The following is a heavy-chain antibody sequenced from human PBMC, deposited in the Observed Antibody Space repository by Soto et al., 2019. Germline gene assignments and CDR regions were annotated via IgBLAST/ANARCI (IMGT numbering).Heavy chain of an antibody. CDR1: GGTFSIYS. J-gene: IGHJ6*02. Sequence: SVKVSCKASGGTFSIYSISWVRQAPGQGLEWMGGIIPIFGTANYAQKFQGRVTITADESTSTAYMELSSLRSEDTAVYYCARAIVLMEIYYYYGMDVWGQGTTVTVSS. V-gene: IGHV1-69*13. D-gene: IGHD2-8*01. CDR3: ARAIVLMEIYYYYGMDV. CDR2: IIPIFGTA.